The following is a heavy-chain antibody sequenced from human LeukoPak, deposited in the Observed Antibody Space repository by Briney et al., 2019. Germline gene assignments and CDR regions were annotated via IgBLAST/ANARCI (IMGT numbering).Heavy chain of an antibody. Sequence: GGSLRLSCAASGFTFSSYGMHWVRQAPGKGLEWVAFIRYDGSNKYYADSVKGRFTISRDNAKNSLSLQMNSLRAEDTALYYCARAFSSRGIDAAGLDFWGQGTLVTVSS. CDR1: GFTFSSYG. CDR2: IRYDGSNK. CDR3: ARAFSSRGIDAAGLDF. J-gene: IGHJ4*02. D-gene: IGHD6-13*01. V-gene: IGHV3-30*02.